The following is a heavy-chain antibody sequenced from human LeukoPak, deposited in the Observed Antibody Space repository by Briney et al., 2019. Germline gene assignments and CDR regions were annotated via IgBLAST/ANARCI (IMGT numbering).Heavy chain of an antibody. J-gene: IGHJ4*02. CDR1: GFTFSNYW. CDR3: VRDGGVSGYDLLDY. D-gene: IGHD5-12*01. V-gene: IGHV3-7*01. CDR2: INQDGSKE. Sequence: GGSLRLSCAASGFTFSNYWMTWVRQAPGKGLEWVANINQDGSKEYYMDSVKARFTISRDNAKNSPSLQMNSLRAEDTAVYYCVRDGGVSGYDLLDYWGQGTLVTVSS.